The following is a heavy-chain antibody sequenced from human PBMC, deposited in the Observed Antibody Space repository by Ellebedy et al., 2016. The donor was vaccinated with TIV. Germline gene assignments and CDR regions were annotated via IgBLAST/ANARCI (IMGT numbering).Heavy chain of an antibody. CDR3: ARDLDLFIGYFDY. D-gene: IGHD3-9*01. Sequence: GESLKISCAASGFTFSSYSMNWVRQAPGKGLEWVSYISSSSSTIYYADSVKGRFTISRDNAKNSLYLQMNSLRDEDTAVYYCARDLDLFIGYFDYWGQGTLVSVSS. CDR1: GFTFSSYS. V-gene: IGHV3-48*02. J-gene: IGHJ4*02. CDR2: ISSSSSTI.